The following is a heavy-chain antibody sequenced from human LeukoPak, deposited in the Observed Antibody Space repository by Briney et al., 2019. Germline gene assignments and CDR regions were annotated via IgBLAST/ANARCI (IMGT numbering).Heavy chain of an antibody. CDR1: GGSISSHY. CDR3: ASRGTTFDY. D-gene: IGHD1-7*01. J-gene: IGHJ4*02. CDR2: IYYSGST. V-gene: IGHV4-59*11. Sequence: PLETLSLTCTVSGGSISSHYWSWIRQPPGKGLEWIGYIYYSGSTNYNPSLKSRVTISVDTSKNQFSLKLSSVTAADTAVYYCASRGTTFDYWGQGTLVTVSS.